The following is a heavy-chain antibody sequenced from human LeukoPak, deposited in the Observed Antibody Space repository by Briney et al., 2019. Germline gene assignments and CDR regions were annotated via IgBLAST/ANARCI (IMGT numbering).Heavy chain of an antibody. J-gene: IGHJ5*02. CDR3: ARGDPHADL. Sequence: GGSLRLSCAASGFYLSTYEMNWVRQAPGKGLEWIADITVSGHTKNYADSVKGRFTISRDNARTSLYLQMNSLRVEDTGVYYCARGDPHADLWGQGTLVTVSS. V-gene: IGHV3-48*03. CDR2: ITVSGHTK. CDR1: GFYLSTYE.